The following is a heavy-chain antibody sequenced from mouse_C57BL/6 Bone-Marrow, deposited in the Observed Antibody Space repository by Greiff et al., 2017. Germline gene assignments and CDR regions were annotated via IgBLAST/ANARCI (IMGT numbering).Heavy chain of an antibody. CDR3: ARERRDY. Sequence: QVQLKQPGAELVMPGASVKLSCKASGYTFTSYWMHWVKQRPGQGLEWIGEIDPSDSYTNYTQKFKGKSTLTVDKSSSTAYMQLSSLTSEDSAVYYCARERRDYWGQGTSVTVSS. V-gene: IGHV1-69*01. CDR2: IDPSDSYT. J-gene: IGHJ4*01. CDR1: GYTFTSYW.